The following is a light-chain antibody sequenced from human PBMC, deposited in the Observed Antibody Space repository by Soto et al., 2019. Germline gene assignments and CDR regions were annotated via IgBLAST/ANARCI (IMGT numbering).Light chain of an antibody. Sequence: QSALTQPPSASGSPGQSVTIPCTGTYSDIGAYNYVSWYQQRPGEAPKLIIYEVSKRPSGGPDRSFASKSGNTASLTVSGLQADDEANYYCSSFKGSNSFVFGTGTKVTVL. J-gene: IGLJ1*01. CDR2: EVS. CDR3: SSFKGSNSFV. CDR1: YSDIGAYNY. V-gene: IGLV2-8*01.